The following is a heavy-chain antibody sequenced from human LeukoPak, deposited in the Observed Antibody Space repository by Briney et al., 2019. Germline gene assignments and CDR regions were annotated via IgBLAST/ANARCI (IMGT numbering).Heavy chain of an antibody. J-gene: IGHJ5*02. CDR1: GYTFTSYY. V-gene: IGHV1-46*01. CDR3: ARGDYGDYEGLWFRFDP. CDR2: INPSGGST. D-gene: IGHD4-17*01. Sequence: ASVKVSCKASGYTFTSYYMHSVRQAPGQGLEWMGIINPSGGSTSYAQKFQGRVTMTRDMSTSTVYMELSSLRSEDTAVYYCARGDYGDYEGLWFRFDPWGQGTLVTVSS.